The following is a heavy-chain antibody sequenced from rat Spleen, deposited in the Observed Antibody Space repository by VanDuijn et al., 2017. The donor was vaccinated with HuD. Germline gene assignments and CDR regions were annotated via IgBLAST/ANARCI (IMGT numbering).Heavy chain of an antibody. CDR2: IWAGGST. CDR1: GFSLTSHG. V-gene: IGHV2-72*01. Sequence: QVQLKESGPGLMQPSETLSLTCTVSGFSLTSHGVGWVRQPLGKGLMWMGTIWAGGSTKYNSAVQSRLSISRDTSKSQVFLKMNSLQPEDTGTYYCVRHQVAPFDYWGQGVMVTVSS. CDR3: VRHQVAPFDY. D-gene: IGHD3-1*01. J-gene: IGHJ2*01.